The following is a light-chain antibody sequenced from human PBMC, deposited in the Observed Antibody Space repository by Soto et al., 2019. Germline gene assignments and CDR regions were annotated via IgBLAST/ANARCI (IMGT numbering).Light chain of an antibody. V-gene: IGLV2-14*01. CDR1: SSDVGGYNY. CDR3: SSYTSSSLVV. CDR2: DVS. J-gene: IGLJ2*01. Sequence: QSALTLPASVSGSPGQSITISCTGTSSDVGGYNYVSWYQQHPGKAPKLMIYDVSNRPSGVSNRFSGSKSGNTASLTISGLQAEDEADYYCSSYTSSSLVVFGGGTKLTVL.